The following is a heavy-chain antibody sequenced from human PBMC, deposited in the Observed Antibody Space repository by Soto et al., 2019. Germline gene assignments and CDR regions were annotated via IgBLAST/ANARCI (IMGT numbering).Heavy chain of an antibody. V-gene: IGHV1-18*01. Sequence: QVQLVQSGAEVRNSCASVKLSCKSSGYTFTSYGISWVRQAPGQGLEWMGWISAYTGNTNYAQKLQGRVTMTTDTATRTDYLELRSLRSDDTAVYYCEREGYSSSWFGEGDAFDLWGHGTMVTVSS. CDR2: ISAYTGNT. J-gene: IGHJ3*01. CDR3: EREGYSSSWFGEGDAFDL. CDR1: GYTFTSYG. D-gene: IGHD6-13*01.